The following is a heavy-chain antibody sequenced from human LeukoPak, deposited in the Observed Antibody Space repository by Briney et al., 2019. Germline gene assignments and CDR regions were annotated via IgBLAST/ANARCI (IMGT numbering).Heavy chain of an antibody. D-gene: IGHD3-10*01. Sequence: GGSLRLSCAASGFTFSNSAMSWVRQAPGKGLEWVSSISDSGGGTNYADSVKGRFTISRDNSKNTLYLQTNSLRAEDTAVYYCAKSGRESGKVYYYMDVWGKGTTVTVSS. J-gene: IGHJ6*03. V-gene: IGHV3-23*01. CDR2: ISDSGGGT. CDR3: AKSGRESGKVYYYMDV. CDR1: GFTFSNSA.